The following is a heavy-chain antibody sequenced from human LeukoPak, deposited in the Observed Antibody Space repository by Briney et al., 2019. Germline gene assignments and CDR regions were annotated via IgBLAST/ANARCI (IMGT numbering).Heavy chain of an antibody. V-gene: IGHV1-8*01. CDR1: GYTFTSYD. CDR3: ARADYVSGGSTRKQIDF. Sequence: GASVKVSCKASGYTFTSYDINWVRQATGQGLEWMGWMNPNSGNTAYAQKFQGRVTMTRNTSISTAYMELSSLRSEDTAVYYCARADYVSGGSTRKQIDFWGQGTLVTVSS. D-gene: IGHD3-22*01. J-gene: IGHJ4*02. CDR2: MNPNSGNT.